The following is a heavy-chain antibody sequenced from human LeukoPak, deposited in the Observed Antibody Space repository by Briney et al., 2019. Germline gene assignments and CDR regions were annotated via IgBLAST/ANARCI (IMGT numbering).Heavy chain of an antibody. Sequence: SETLSLTCTVSGGSISSGGYYWSWIRQHPGKGLEWIGYIYYSGSTYYNPSLKSRVIISVDTSKNQFSLKLSSVTAADTAVYYCASPSGHSGVGNAFDIWGQGTMVTVSS. J-gene: IGHJ3*02. CDR3: ASPSGHSGVGNAFDI. CDR1: GGSISSGGYY. D-gene: IGHD1-26*01. V-gene: IGHV4-31*03. CDR2: IYYSGST.